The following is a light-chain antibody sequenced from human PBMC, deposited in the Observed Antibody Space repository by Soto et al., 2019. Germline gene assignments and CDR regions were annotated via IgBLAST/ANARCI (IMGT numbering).Light chain of an antibody. V-gene: IGLV2-23*02. J-gene: IGLJ2*01. CDR2: DVN. CDR1: SSDIGYYNL. Sequence: QSVLTQPASVSGSPGQSITISCSGSSSDIGYYNLVSWYQQKPRKAPKVIIFDVNKRPSGVSTRFSGSKSGNTASLTISGLQAEDEADYYCCSYAGSSILTFGGGTKLTVL. CDR3: CSYAGSSILT.